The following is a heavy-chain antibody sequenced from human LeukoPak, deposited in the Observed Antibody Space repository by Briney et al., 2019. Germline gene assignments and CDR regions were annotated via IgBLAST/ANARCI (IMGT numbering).Heavy chain of an antibody. CDR2: IYYSGST. CDR1: GGSISSSSYY. CDR3: ARQREGYGDYVEAFDI. J-gene: IGHJ3*02. V-gene: IGHV4-39*01. D-gene: IGHD4-17*01. Sequence: PSETLSLTCTVSGGSISSSSYYWGWIRQPPGKGLEWIGSIYYSGSTYYNPSLKSRVTISVDTSKNQFSLKLSSVTAADTAVYYCARQREGYGDYVEAFDIWGQGTMVTVSS.